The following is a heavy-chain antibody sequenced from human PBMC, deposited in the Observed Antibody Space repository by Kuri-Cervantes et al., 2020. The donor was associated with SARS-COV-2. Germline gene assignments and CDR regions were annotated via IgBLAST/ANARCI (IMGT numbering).Heavy chain of an antibody. CDR2: IKSKTDGGTT. CDR3: TTLASGIVVVPAAITYYYYMDV. Sequence: GGSLRLSCAASGFTFSNAWMSWVRQAPGKGLEWVGCIKSKTDGGTTDYAAPVKGRFTISRDNSKNTLYLQMNSLKTEDTAVYYCTTLASGIVVVPAAITYYYYMDVWGKGTTVTVSS. D-gene: IGHD2-2*02. J-gene: IGHJ6*03. CDR1: GFTFSNAW. V-gene: IGHV3-15*01.